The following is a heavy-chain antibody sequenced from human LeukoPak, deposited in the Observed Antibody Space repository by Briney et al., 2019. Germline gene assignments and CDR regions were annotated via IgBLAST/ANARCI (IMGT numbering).Heavy chain of an antibody. CDR1: GFTFGTYW. D-gene: IGHD3-22*01. Sequence: GGSLRLSCAASGFTFGTYWMHWVRQAPGKGLVWVSRIKSDGGTNYADSVKGRFTISRDNAKKTVSLQMNSLRPEDMGVYYCARAPSEIGGYYPEYFRHWGQGTLVTVSS. CDR3: ARAPSEIGGYYPEYFRH. J-gene: IGHJ1*01. V-gene: IGHV3-74*01. CDR2: IKSDGGT.